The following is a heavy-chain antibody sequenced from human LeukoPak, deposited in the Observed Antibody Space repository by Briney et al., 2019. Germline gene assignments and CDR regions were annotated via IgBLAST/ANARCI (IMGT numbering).Heavy chain of an antibody. CDR3: AKDIGNGITIFGVVLHDAFDI. CDR1: GFTFDDYA. V-gene: IGHV3-9*01. CDR2: ISWNSGSI. J-gene: IGHJ3*02. Sequence: PGRSLRLSCAASGFTFDDYAMHWVRQAPGKGLEWVSGISWNSGSIGYADSVKGRFTISRDNAKNSLYLQMNSLRAEDTALYYCAKDIGNGITIFGVVLHDAFDIWGQGTMVTVSS. D-gene: IGHD3-3*01.